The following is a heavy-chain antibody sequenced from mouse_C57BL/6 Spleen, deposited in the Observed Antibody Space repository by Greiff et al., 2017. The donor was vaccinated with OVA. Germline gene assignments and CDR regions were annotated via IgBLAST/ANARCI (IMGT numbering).Heavy chain of an antibody. D-gene: IGHD2-2*01. J-gene: IGHJ4*01. V-gene: IGHV1-82*01. Sequence: QVQLQQSGPELVKPGASVKISCKASGYAFSSSWMNWVKQRPGKGLEWIGRIYPGDGDTNYHGKLKGQATMTVDKSSSTAYMQLSSVTSEDSSIYFCARRGMVTTGYYAMDYWGQGTSVTVSS. CDR1: GYAFSSSW. CDR3: ARRGMVTTGYYAMDY. CDR2: IYPGDGDT.